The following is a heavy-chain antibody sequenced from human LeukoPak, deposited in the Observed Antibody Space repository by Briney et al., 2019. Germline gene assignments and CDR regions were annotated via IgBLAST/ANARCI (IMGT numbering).Heavy chain of an antibody. Sequence: SETLSLTCTVSCASITNFYWSWVRRPPGKGLEWIGYIYPSGTTNYNPSLQSRVTISLDTSKNQLSLRLSSVTAADTAVYFCASLKVSVVLGAISYYMDVWGKGTTVTVSS. CDR2: IYPSGTT. CDR1: CASITNFY. V-gene: IGHV4-4*09. J-gene: IGHJ6*03. D-gene: IGHD4/OR15-4a*01. CDR3: ASLKVSVVLGAISYYMDV.